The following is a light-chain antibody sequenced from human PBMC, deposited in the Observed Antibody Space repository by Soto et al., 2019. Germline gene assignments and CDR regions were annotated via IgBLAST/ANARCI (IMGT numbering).Light chain of an antibody. J-gene: IGKJ2*01. V-gene: IGKV3-15*01. CDR2: GAS. CDR3: QQYNNWPPYT. Sequence: EIVMTQSPATLSVSPGERATLSCRASQSVSSNLAWYQQKPCQAPRLLIYGASTRATGIPARFSGSESGTEFTLTIIILQSEDFAVYYCQQYNNWPPYTFGQGTKLEIK. CDR1: QSVSSN.